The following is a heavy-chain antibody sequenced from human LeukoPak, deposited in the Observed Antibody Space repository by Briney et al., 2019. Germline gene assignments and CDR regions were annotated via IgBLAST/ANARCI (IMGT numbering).Heavy chain of an antibody. CDR3: AIVRGVYSYGHPYYFDY. CDR2: IKQDGSEK. D-gene: IGHD5-18*01. CDR1: GFTFSSYS. J-gene: IGHJ4*02. Sequence: GGSLRLSCAASGFTFSSYSMNWVRQAPGKGLEWVANIKQDGSEKYYVDSVKGRFTISRDNAKNSLYLQMNSLRAEDTGVYYCAIVRGVYSYGHPYYFDYWGQGTLVTVSS. V-gene: IGHV3-7*01.